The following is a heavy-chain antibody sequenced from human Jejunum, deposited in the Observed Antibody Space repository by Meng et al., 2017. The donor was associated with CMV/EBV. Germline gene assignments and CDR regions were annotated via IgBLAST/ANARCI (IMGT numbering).Heavy chain of an antibody. CDR3: AHTPHVMREHGWSYYFEH. CDR2: IYWDGDR. CDR1: RTTSGAG. V-gene: IGHV2-5*05. Sequence: RTTSGAGVGWSPQALGKPLEWLAIIYWDGDRYYGTSMKSRLTMITDTSKIVVVLRMTDMDTVDTGTYCCAHTPHVMREHGWSYYFEHWDQGTLVTVSS. J-gene: IGHJ4*02. D-gene: IGHD6-19*01.